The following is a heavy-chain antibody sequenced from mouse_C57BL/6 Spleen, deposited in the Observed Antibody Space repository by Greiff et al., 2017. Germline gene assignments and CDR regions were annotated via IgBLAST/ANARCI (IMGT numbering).Heavy chain of an antibody. Sequence: VKLQESGAELVKPGASVKMSCKASGYTFTSYWITWVKQRPGQGLEWIGDIYPGSGSTNYNEKFKSKATLTVDTSSSTAYMQLSSLTSEDSAVYYCARRAMVTRYFDYWGQGTTLTVSS. J-gene: IGHJ2*01. CDR1: GYTFTSYW. CDR2: IYPGSGST. V-gene: IGHV1-55*01. CDR3: ARRAMVTRYFDY. D-gene: IGHD2-2*01.